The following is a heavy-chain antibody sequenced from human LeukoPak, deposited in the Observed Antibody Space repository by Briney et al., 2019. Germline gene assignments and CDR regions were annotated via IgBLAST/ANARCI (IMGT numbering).Heavy chain of an antibody. CDR3: ASPHPRIAVAGTDY. D-gene: IGHD6-19*01. J-gene: IGHJ4*02. CDR2: ITCDGSKK. V-gene: IGHV3-30*04. Sequence: GGSLRLSCAASGFTFSSYAMHWVRQAPGKGLEWVAVITCDGSKKYYADSVKGRFTISRDNYKNTLYVQMNSLRAEDTAVYYGASPHPRIAVAGTDYWGQGTLVTVSS. CDR1: GFTFSSYA.